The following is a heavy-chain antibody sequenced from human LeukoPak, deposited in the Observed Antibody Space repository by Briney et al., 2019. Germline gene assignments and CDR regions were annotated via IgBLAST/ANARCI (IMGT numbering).Heavy chain of an antibody. CDR2: IYYSGST. CDR3: ARSGYSRDAFDI. D-gene: IGHD5-18*01. J-gene: IGHJ3*02. CDR1: GVSISNYY. Sequence: SETLSLTCTVSGVSISNYYWSWIRQPPGKGLEWIGYIYYSGSTNYNPSLKSRVTISVDTSKNQFSLKLSSVTAADTAVYYCARSGYSRDAFDIWGQGTMVTVSS. V-gene: IGHV4-59*01.